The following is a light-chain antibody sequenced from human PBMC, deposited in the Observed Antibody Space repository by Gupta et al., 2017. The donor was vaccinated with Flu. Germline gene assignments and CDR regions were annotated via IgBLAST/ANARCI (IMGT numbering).Light chain of an antibody. Sequence: DIQMTQSPSSLSASVGDRVTITCRASQGISNYLAWYQQKPGKVPKLLISAASTLQSGVPSRFSGSGSGTDFTLTITSLQPEDVATYYCQKDNSAPITFGQGTQVEIK. CDR3: QKDNSAPIT. CDR2: AAS. CDR1: QGISNY. V-gene: IGKV1-27*01. J-gene: IGKJ5*01.